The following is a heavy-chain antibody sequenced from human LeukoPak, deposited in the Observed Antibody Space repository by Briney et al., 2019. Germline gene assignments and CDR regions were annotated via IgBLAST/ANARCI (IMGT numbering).Heavy chain of an antibody. CDR1: GYTFTGYY. J-gene: IGHJ4*02. CDR2: INPNSGGT. CDR3: ARTGGIAVAGDGLDY. D-gene: IGHD6-19*01. Sequence: ASVKVSCKASGYTFTGYYMHWVRQAPGQGLEWMGWINPNSGGTNYAQKFQGRVTMTRDTSISTAYMELSRLRSDDTAVYYCARTGGIAVAGDGLDYWGQGTLVTVSS. V-gene: IGHV1-2*02.